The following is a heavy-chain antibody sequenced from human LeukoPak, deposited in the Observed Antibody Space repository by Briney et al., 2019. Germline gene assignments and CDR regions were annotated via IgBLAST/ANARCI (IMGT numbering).Heavy chain of an antibody. CDR3: ARSFTTKLDY. V-gene: IGHV3-23*01. Sequence: EGSLRLSCAASGFTFTNHAMSWVRQAPGKGLEWVSAIIGSGGRTYYADSVKGRFTISRDNSKNTLSLQMNSLRAEDTAIYFCARSFTTKLDYWGQGTLVTVSS. CDR2: IIGSGGRT. D-gene: IGHD2/OR15-2a*01. J-gene: IGHJ4*02. CDR1: GFTFTNHA.